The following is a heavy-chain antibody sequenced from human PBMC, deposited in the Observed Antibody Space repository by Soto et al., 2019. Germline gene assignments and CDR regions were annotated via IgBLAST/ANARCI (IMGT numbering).Heavy chain of an antibody. V-gene: IGHV4-59*08. CDR2: IYYTGTT. D-gene: IGHD3-22*01. Sequence: QVQLQEAGPGLVKPSETLSLTCTVSGGSISPYYWSWIRQPPGKGLEWIGYIYYTGTTRYNPSLKSRVTTSVDTSKNQFSLKLISVTAADTAVYYCARLGGYYQALDTWGQGTLVTVSS. CDR3: ARLGGYYQALDT. J-gene: IGHJ5*02. CDR1: GGSISPYY.